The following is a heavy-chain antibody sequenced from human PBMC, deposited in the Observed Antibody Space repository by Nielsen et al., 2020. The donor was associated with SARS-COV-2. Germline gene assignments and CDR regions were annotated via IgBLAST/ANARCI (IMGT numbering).Heavy chain of an antibody. V-gene: IGHV3-74*01. D-gene: IGHD1-14*01. CDR2: INSDGSST. CDR1: GFTFSNYA. Sequence: GESLKISCAASGFTFSNYAMTWVRQAPGKGLVWVSRINSDGSSTSYADSVKGRFTISRDNAKNTLYLQMNSLRAEDTAVYYCARDRSGDYGMDVWGQGTTVTVSS. J-gene: IGHJ6*02. CDR3: ARDRSGDYGMDV.